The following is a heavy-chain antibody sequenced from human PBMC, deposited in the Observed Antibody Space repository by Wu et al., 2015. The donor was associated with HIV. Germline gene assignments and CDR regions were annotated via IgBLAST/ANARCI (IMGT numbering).Heavy chain of an antibody. CDR2: INPNSGGT. J-gene: IGHJ6*03. V-gene: IGHV1-2*02. CDR1: GYTVSNYY. D-gene: IGHD3-10*01. CDR3: AISADFSGVSDYYYMGV. Sequence: QVQLVQSGAEVKKPGASVKVSCKASGYTVSNYYIHWIQQAPGLGLEWMGWINPNSGGTNYAQKFQGRVTMTRDTSISTAYMELSGLTSDDTAIYFCAISADFSGVSDYYYMGVWGKGTTVTVSS.